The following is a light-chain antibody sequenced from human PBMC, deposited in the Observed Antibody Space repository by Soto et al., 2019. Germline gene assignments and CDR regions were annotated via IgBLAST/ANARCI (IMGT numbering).Light chain of an antibody. V-gene: IGKV3-20*01. J-gene: IGKJ4*01. CDR3: EQYGSSPLT. CDR1: QSVSSNY. Sequence: EIVLTQSPGTLSLSPGERATLSCRASQSVSSNYLAWYQQNPGQAPRLLNYDASIRATGIPDWFSGSWSRTDFTLTISRLEPEDFAVYSCEQYGSSPLTFGGGTKVEIK. CDR2: DAS.